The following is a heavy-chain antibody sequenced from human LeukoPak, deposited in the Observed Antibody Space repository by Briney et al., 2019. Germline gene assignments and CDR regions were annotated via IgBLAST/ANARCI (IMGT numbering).Heavy chain of an antibody. Sequence: PSETLSLTCTVSGGSISSYYWSWIRQPAGKGLEWIGRIYTSGITNYNPSLKSRVTISVDTSKNQFSLKLSSVTAADTAVYYCARGPKNPTFGGVIPHGWGQGTLVTVSS. D-gene: IGHD3-16*01. CDR2: IYTSGIT. V-gene: IGHV4-4*07. CDR3: ARGPKNPTFGGVIPHG. CDR1: GGSISSYY. J-gene: IGHJ4*02.